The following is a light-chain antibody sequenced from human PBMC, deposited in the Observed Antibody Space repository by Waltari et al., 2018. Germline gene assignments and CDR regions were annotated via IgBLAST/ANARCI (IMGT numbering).Light chain of an antibody. CDR3: KPYTTKNTWV. J-gene: IGLJ3*02. V-gene: IGLV2-14*01. Sequence: QSALTQPASVSGSPGQSITISCTGTSNDVGGYSYVSWYQQPPGKAPQLMIFEVSNRPSGVSTGCFSCKSDNTASLPTSGLQAENEADDFCKPYTTKNTWVFGGGTKLTVL. CDR2: EVS. CDR1: SNDVGGYSY.